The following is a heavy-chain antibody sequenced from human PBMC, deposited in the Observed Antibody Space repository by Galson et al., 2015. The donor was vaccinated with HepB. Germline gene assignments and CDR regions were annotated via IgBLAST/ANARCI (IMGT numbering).Heavy chain of an antibody. CDR1: GFTFSDYG. V-gene: IGHV3-33*01. J-gene: IGHJ3*02. CDR2: IWWDGTHD. Sequence: SLSLSCAASGFTFSDYGMHWVRQAPGKGLEWAASIWWDGTHDSYADSMKGRFTVSRDNSKNTVHLEMNGLRLEDTAVYYCAREGPQTGTSSFDIWGQGTMVTVSS. CDR3: AREGPQTGTSSFDI. D-gene: IGHD3-9*01.